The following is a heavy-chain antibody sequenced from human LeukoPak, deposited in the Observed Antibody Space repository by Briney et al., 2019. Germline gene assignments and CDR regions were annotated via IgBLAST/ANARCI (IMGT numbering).Heavy chain of an antibody. CDR2: IYYSGST. J-gene: IGHJ4*02. V-gene: IGHV4-39*01. CDR1: GGSISSSSYY. Sequence: PSETLSLTCTVSGGSISSSSYYWGWIRQPPGKGLEWIGSIYYSGSTYYNPSLKSRVTISVDTSKNQFSLKLSSVTAADTAVYYCARGPTNYVWGSYRYGVRYYFDYWGQGTLVTVSS. D-gene: IGHD3-16*02. CDR3: ARGPTNYVWGSYRYGVRYYFDY.